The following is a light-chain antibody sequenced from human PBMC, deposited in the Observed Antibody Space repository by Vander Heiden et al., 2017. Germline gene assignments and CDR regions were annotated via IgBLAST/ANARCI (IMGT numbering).Light chain of an antibody. CDR2: WGS. V-gene: IGKV2-28*01. J-gene: IGKJ5*01. CDR3: MQALQMPIT. Sequence: DIMMTHPPLSLPVTPGEPASISCRSSQGLLQSNGYNYLDWYLQKPGQSPHLLIYWGSNRASGVPDRFSGSGSGTDFTLKISRVEAEDVGVYYCMQALQMPITFGQGTRLEIK. CDR1: QGLLQSNGYNY.